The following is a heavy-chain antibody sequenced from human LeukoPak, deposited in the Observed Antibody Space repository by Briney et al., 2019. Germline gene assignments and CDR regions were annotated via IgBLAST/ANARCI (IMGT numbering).Heavy chain of an antibody. J-gene: IGHJ4*02. CDR3: AKEIRPNDC. Sequence: GGSLRLSCAVSGFTLSRNAMTWVRQAPGKGLQWISSISVSGDATDYADSVKGRFTIYRDISKNTLYLQMNSLRVDDTAVYYYAKEIRPNDCWGQGTLVTVSS. CDR2: ISVSGDAT. V-gene: IGHV3-23*01. CDR1: GFTLSRNA.